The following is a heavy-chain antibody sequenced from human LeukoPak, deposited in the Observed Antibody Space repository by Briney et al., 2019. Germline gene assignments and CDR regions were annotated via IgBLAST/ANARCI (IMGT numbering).Heavy chain of an antibody. CDR3: ARQGGGNWFDP. D-gene: IGHD1-26*01. CDR2: IYPGDSDT. V-gene: IGHV5-51*01. J-gene: IGHJ5*02. CDR1: DSTFTGTW. Sequence: GESLKISGKGLDSTFTGTWTAGWARWPGKARSGMGIIYPGDSDTRYSPSFQGQVTISADKSISTAYLQWSSLKASDTAMYYCARQGGGNWFDPWGQGTLVTVSS.